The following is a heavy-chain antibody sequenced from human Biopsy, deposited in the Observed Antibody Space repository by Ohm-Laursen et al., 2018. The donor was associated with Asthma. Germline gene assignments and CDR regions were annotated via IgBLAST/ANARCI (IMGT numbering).Heavy chain of an antibody. Sequence: SLRLSCSASGFSFDDCAMHWVRQAPGKGLEWVSSISWNSGNIDYAVSVKGRFTISRDNAKNSLYLQMRSLRPEDTAFYYCAKSADYYDRTDYLDFWGRGTLVIVSS. CDR2: ISWNSGNI. D-gene: IGHD3-22*01. CDR3: AKSADYYDRTDYLDF. V-gene: IGHV3-9*01. CDR1: GFSFDDCA. J-gene: IGHJ4*01.